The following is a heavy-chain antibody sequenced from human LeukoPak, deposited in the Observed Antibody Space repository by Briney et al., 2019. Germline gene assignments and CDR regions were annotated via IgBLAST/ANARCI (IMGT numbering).Heavy chain of an antibody. J-gene: IGHJ4*02. CDR2: ISGSGWST. Sequence: GGSLRLSYAASGFHFRYYALSWLRQAPGKGLAGVSAISGSGWSTYYADSVKGRFTLSRDNFKNTLYPQVNRLKAEDTAVYYCAKAYPYYDFWSGYYDYWGQGTLVTVSS. V-gene: IGHV3-23*01. CDR3: AKAYPYYDFWSGYYDY. CDR1: GFHFRYYA. D-gene: IGHD3-3*01.